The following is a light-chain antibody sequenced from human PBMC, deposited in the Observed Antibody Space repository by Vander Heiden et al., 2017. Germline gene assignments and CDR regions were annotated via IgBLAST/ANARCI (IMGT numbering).Light chain of an antibody. J-gene: IGLJ3*02. CDR1: ALPNHY. CDR2: KNN. CDR3: HSADSSGTSDV. V-gene: IGLV3-25*03. Sequence: ELTQPPSVSVPPVQTASSTCSADALPNHYAYWYQQKPGQAPVLVIYKNNERPSRIPGRFSGSSPGTTVTLTISGVQAEDEANYYCHSADSSGTSDVFGGGTKLTVL.